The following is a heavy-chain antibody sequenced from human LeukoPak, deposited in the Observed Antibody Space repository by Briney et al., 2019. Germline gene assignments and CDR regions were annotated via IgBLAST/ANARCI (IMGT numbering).Heavy chain of an antibody. Sequence: SETLSLTCTVSGGSIRNYYWSWVRQPPGKGLEWVGDIHYNGSTNYNPSLKGRGTISVDTYKNQFSLKLSSVTAADTAVYYCARVGRGSYFQYYFDYWGQGTLVTVSS. D-gene: IGHD1-26*01. J-gene: IGHJ4*02. V-gene: IGHV4-59*01. CDR2: IHYNGST. CDR1: GGSIRNYY. CDR3: ARVGRGSYFQYYFDY.